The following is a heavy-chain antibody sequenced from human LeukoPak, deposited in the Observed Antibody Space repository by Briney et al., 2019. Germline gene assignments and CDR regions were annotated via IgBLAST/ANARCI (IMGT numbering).Heavy chain of an antibody. J-gene: IGHJ4*02. CDR2: IDPSGGST. V-gene: IGHV1-46*01. D-gene: IGHD5-24*01. CDR1: GYTFPINY. CDR3: ARDFGEMPNY. Sequence: GASVKVSYKASGYTFPINYMHWGRRPPGQGLEWMGIIDPSGGSTSYAQNFQGGVTMTRDATTSTVYLELSSLRSEDTAVYYCARDFGEMPNYWGQGTLVTVSS.